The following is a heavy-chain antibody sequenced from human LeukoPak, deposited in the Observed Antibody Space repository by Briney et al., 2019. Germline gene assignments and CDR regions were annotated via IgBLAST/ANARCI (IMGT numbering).Heavy chain of an antibody. CDR1: GFIFDDYG. CDR3: ARRIVGATNWFDP. J-gene: IGHJ5*02. Sequence: GGSMRLSCAASGFIFDDYGMSWVRQAPGKVLEWVSGINWNGGSTGYADSVKGRFTISRDNAKNSLYLQMNSLRAEDTALYYCARRIVGATNWFDPWGQGTLVTVSS. V-gene: IGHV3-20*04. D-gene: IGHD1-26*01. CDR2: INWNGGST.